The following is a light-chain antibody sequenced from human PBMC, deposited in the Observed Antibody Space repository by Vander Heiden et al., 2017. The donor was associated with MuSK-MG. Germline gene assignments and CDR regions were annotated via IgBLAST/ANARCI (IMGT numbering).Light chain of an antibody. V-gene: IGKV4-1*01. Sequence: DIWMTQSPDSLAVSLGCRAPINCKSSQSVLYSSNNKNHLAWYQQKPGQPPKLLIYCASTRESGVPDRFSGSGSGTDFTLTISSLQAEDVAAYHCQQYYSTPFTFGPGTKVDIK. J-gene: IGKJ3*01. CDR1: QSVLYSSNNKNH. CDR3: QQYYSTPFT. CDR2: CAS.